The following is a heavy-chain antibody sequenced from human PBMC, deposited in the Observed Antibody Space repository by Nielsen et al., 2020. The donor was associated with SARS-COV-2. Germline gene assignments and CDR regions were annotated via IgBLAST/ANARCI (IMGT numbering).Heavy chain of an antibody. Sequence: WVRQAPGQGLEWMGIINPSGGSTSYAQKFQGRVTMTRDTSTSTVYMELSSLRSEDTAVYYCARGPPAMVYYYYYYMDVWGKGTTVTVSS. J-gene: IGHJ6*03. D-gene: IGHD5-18*01. V-gene: IGHV1-46*01. CDR2: INPSGGST. CDR3: ARGPPAMVYYYYYYMDV.